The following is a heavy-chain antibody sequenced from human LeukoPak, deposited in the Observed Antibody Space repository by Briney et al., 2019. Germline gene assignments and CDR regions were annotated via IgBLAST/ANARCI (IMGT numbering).Heavy chain of an antibody. D-gene: IGHD3-22*01. Sequence: GGSLRLSCAASGFTFSNAWMSWVRQAPGKGLEWVGRIKSKTDGGTTDYAAPVKGRFNISRGDSKNTLYLQMNSLKTEDTAVYYCTTLPSSGYYYFDYWGQGTLVTVSS. CDR2: IKSKTDGGTT. J-gene: IGHJ4*02. CDR1: GFTFSNAW. CDR3: TTLPSSGYYYFDY. V-gene: IGHV3-15*01.